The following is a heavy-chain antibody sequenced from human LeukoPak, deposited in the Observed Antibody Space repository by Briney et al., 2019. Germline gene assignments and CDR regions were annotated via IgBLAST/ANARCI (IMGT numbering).Heavy chain of an antibody. CDR3: ARGSSGRNYFDY. J-gene: IGHJ4*02. V-gene: IGHV1-3*01. Sequence: ASVKVSCKASGYTFTGYAMHWVRQAPGQRLEWMGWINAGNGNTKYSQKFQGRVTITRDTSASTAYMELSSLRSEDTAVYYCARGSSGRNYFDYWGQGTLVTVSS. CDR2: INAGNGNT. D-gene: IGHD6-19*01. CDR1: GYTFTGYA.